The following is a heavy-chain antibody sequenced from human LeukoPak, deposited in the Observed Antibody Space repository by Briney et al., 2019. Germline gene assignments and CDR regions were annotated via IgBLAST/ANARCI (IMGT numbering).Heavy chain of an antibody. CDR1: GYTFSNYY. CDR3: ARDVAPRPGPVHYFDY. V-gene: IGHV1-46*01. Sequence: ASVKVSCKASGYTFSNYYLHWLRQAPRQGPEWSGIINPSGSTNYAQKFEGRVTMTSDLSTSTVYMELNSLRSEDTAIYYCARDVAPRPGPVHYFDYWGQGTLVTVSS. CDR2: INPSGST. D-gene: IGHD6-6*01. J-gene: IGHJ4*02.